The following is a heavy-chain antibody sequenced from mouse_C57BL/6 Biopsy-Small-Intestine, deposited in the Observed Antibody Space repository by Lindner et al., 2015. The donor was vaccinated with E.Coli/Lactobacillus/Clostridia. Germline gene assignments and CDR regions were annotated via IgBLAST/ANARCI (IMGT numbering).Heavy chain of an antibody. J-gene: IGHJ1*03. D-gene: IGHD1-1*01. CDR3: VRQSLLRDVYFDV. CDR1: GFSFKTYA. Sequence: VQLQESGGGLVQPKGSLKLSCAASGFSFKTYAMNWVRQAPGKGLEWVARIRSKSNNYATYYADSVKDRFTISRDDSESMLYLQMNNLKTEDTAMYYCVRQSLLRDVYFDVWGTGTTVTVSS. CDR2: IRSKSNNYAT. V-gene: IGHV10-1*01.